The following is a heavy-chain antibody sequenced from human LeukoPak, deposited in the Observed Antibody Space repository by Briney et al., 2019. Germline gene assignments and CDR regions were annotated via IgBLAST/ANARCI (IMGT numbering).Heavy chain of an antibody. D-gene: IGHD2-21*02. V-gene: IGHV1-46*01. J-gene: IGHJ3*02. CDR2: INPSGGST. CDR3: AKGVRHIVVVTDQRAYAFDI. CDR1: GYTFTSYY. Sequence: ASVKVSCKAYGYTFTSYYMHWVRQAPGQGLEWMGIINPSGGSTSYAQKFQGRVTMTRDTSTSTVYMELSSLRSEDTAVYYCAKGVRHIVVVTDQRAYAFDIWGQGTMVTVSS.